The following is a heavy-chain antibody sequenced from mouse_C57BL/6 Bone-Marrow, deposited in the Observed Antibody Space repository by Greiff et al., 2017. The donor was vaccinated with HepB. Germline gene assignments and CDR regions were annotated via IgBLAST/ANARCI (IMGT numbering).Heavy chain of an antibody. D-gene: IGHD1-1*01. J-gene: IGHJ2*01. CDR3: TTYYYGSSLFDY. Sequence: EVQLQQSGAELVRPGASVKLSCTASGFNIKDDYMHWVKQRPEQGLEWIGWIDPENGDTEYASKFQGKATMTADTSSNTAYLQLSSLTSEDTAVYYCTTYYYGSSLFDYWGQGTALTVSA. CDR1: GFNIKDDY. V-gene: IGHV14-4*01. CDR2: IDPENGDT.